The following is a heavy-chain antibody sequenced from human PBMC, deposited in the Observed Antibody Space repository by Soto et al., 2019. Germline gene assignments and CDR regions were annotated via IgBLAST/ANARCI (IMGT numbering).Heavy chain of an antibody. J-gene: IGHJ4*02. Sequence: ASVKVSCKASGYTFTGYYMHWVRQAPGQGLEWMGWINTKSGGTNYAQQFQGRVAMTRDTSINTAYMELSRLRSDDTAVYYCARDASDQTKLRLGESYTFNFWGQGALVTVSS. V-gene: IGHV1-2*02. CDR1: GYTFTGYY. CDR2: INTKSGGT. CDR3: ARDASDQTKLRLGESYTFNF. D-gene: IGHD3-16*01.